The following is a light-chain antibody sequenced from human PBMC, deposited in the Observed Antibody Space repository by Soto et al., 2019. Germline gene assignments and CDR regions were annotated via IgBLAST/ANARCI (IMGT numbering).Light chain of an antibody. J-gene: IGLJ1*01. CDR1: DNDVGGYNF. V-gene: IGLV2-11*01. CDR2: DVS. CDR3: CSFAGSFNFV. Sequence: SVLTQPRSVSGSPGQSVTISCSGTDNDVGGYNFVSWYQQHPGKAPKLMIYDVSKRPSGVPGRFSGSKSGNTASLTISGLQAEDEADYYCCSFAGSFNFVFGTGTKVTVL.